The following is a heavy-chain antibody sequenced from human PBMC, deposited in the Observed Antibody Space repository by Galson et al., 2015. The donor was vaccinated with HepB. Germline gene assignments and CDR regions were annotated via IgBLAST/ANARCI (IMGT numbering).Heavy chain of an antibody. CDR3: ATADETTVTTGLPTGHSYYYYGMDV. J-gene: IGHJ6*02. Sequence: SVKVSCKVSGYTLTELSMHWVRQAPGKGLEWMGGFDPEDGETIYAQKFQGRVTMTEDTSTDTAYMELSSLRSEDTAVYYCATADETTVTTGLPTGHSYYYYGMDVWGQGTTVTVSS. CDR1: GYTLTELS. V-gene: IGHV1-24*01. D-gene: IGHD4-17*01. CDR2: FDPEDGET.